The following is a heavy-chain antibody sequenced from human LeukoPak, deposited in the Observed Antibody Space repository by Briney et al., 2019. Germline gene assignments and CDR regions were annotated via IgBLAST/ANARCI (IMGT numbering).Heavy chain of an antibody. J-gene: IGHJ4*02. V-gene: IGHV1-2*02. D-gene: IGHD1-26*01. CDR3: VTLGAGDFDY. Sequence: ASVEVSCKASGYTFTDYYIHWVRQAPGQGLEFMGWINPNSGGTSYAQKFQGRVTMTRDTSISTAYMELSRLRSDDTAMYYCVTLGAGDFDYWGQGTLVTVSS. CDR2: INPNSGGT. CDR1: GYTFTDYY.